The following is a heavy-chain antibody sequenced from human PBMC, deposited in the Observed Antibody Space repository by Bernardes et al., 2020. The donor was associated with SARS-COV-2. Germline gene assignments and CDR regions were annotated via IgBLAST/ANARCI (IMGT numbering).Heavy chain of an antibody. V-gene: IGHV2-5*02. Sequence: SGPTLVKPTQTLTLTCTFSGFSLNTRGVGVAWVRQPPGKALEWLALISSDDFKHYSPSLKSRLTIAKDTSRNQVVLTLAKVDPVDTATYFCAYMPEDGDDLEYWGQGTLVTVSS. CDR1: GFSLNTRGVG. J-gene: IGHJ4*02. CDR2: ISSDDFK. D-gene: IGHD4-17*01. CDR3: AYMPEDGDDLEY.